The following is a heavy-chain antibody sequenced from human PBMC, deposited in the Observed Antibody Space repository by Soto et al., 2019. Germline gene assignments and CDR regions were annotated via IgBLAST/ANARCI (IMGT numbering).Heavy chain of an antibody. V-gene: IGHV4-59*01. J-gene: IGHJ4*02. CDR1: VGSISSYY. Sequence: PSETLSLTCTVSVGSISSYYWSWIRQPPGKGLEWIGYIYYSGSTNYNPSLKSRVTISVDTSKNQFSLKLSSVTAADTAVYYCARGWRHFDYWGQGTPVTVSS. D-gene: IGHD2-21*02. CDR3: ARGWRHFDY. CDR2: IYYSGST.